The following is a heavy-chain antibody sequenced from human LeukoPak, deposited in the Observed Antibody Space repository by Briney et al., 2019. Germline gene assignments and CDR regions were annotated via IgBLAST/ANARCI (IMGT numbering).Heavy chain of an antibody. CDR2: ISAYNGNT. V-gene: IGHV1-18*04. CDR1: GYTFTSYG. J-gene: IGHJ4*02. D-gene: IGHD3-10*01. Sequence: ASVKVSCKASGYTFTSYGISWVRQAPGQGLEWMGWISAYNGNTNYAQKLQGRVTMTTDTFTTTAYMELRSLRSDDTAVYNCARDLFSGSGSHSGYWGQGTLVTVSS. CDR3: ARDLFSGSGSHSGY.